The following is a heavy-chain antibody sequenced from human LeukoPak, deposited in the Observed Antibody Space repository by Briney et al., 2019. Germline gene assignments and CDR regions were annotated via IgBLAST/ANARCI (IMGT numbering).Heavy chain of an antibody. D-gene: IGHD6-13*01. V-gene: IGHV3-30-3*01. CDR3: AKAIYSSSRMDV. Sequence: GGSLRLSCAASGFTFSSYAMHWVRQAPGKGLEWVAVMSSDGSNKYYADSVKGRFTISRDNSKNTLYLQMNSLRAEDTAVYYCAKAIYSSSRMDVWGQGTTVTVSS. CDR2: MSSDGSNK. J-gene: IGHJ6*02. CDR1: GFTFSSYA.